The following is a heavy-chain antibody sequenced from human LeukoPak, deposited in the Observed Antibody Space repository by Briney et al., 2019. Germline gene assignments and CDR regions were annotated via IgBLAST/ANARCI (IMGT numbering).Heavy chain of an antibody. D-gene: IGHD3-10*01. CDR2: INHSGST. J-gene: IGHJ4*02. CDR1: GGSFSGYY. V-gene: IGHV4-34*01. CDR3: ARLLAPTDY. Sequence: SETLSLTCAVYGGSFSGYYWSWIRQPPGKGLERIGEINHSGSTNYNPSLKSRVTISVDTSKNQFSLKLSSVTAADTAVYYCARLLAPTDYWGQGTLVTVSS.